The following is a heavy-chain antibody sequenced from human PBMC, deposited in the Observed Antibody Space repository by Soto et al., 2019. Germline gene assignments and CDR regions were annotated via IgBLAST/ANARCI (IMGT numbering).Heavy chain of an antibody. CDR1: GDSISSTNNY. CDR3: ARTVCSSASCYGYYYYGLDV. CDR2: IYYSGST. Sequence: KTSETLSLTCTVSGDSISSTNNYWSWIGQHPGKGLEWIGYIYYSGSTYYNPSLKSRPAISVDTSKNQFSLKLSSVTAADTAVYYCARTVCSSASCYGYYYYGLDVWGQGTTVTVSS. V-gene: IGHV4-31*03. J-gene: IGHJ6*02. D-gene: IGHD2-2*01.